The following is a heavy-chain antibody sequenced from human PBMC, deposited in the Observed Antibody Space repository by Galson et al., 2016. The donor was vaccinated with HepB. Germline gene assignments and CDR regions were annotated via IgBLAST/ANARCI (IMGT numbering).Heavy chain of an antibody. V-gene: IGHV3-23*01. J-gene: IGHJ4*02. CDR2: ISKDSSNT. Sequence: SLRLSCAASGFAFSFYAMSWVRQAPGKGLEWVSGISKDSSNTYYGDSVRGRFTISRDNSKNTLYLQMNSLREDDTAVYYCARDDYSGGRGSPDYWGQGTLVTVSS. CDR1: GFAFSFYA. CDR3: ARDDYSGGRGSPDY. D-gene: IGHD4/OR15-4a*01.